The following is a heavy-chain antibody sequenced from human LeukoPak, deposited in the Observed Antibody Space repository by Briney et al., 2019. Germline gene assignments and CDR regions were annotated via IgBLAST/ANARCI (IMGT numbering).Heavy chain of an antibody. D-gene: IGHD4-17*01. CDR3: ARDRNGNYGRWGFDY. Sequence: PGRSLRLSCAASGFTFSSYGMHWVRQAPGKGLEWVAVIWKDGSNKYYADSVKGRFTISRDNSKNTLCLQMNSLRAEDTAVYYCARDRNGNYGRWGFDYWGQGTLVTVSS. V-gene: IGHV3-33*01. CDR1: GFTFSSYG. J-gene: IGHJ4*02. CDR2: IWKDGSNK.